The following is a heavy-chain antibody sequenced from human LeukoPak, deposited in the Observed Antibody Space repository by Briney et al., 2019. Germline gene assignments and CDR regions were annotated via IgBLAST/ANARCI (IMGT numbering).Heavy chain of an antibody. CDR3: ARDRYGIGFDY. V-gene: IGHV3-66*01. CDR2: IYSGGSA. D-gene: IGHD1-14*01. CDR1: GFTVSSNY. Sequence: GGSLRLSCAASGFTVSSNYMSWVRQAPGKGLEWVSVIYSGGSAYYADSVKGRFTISRDNSKNTLYLQMNSLRAEDTAVYYCARDRYGIGFDYWGQGTLVTVSS. J-gene: IGHJ4*02.